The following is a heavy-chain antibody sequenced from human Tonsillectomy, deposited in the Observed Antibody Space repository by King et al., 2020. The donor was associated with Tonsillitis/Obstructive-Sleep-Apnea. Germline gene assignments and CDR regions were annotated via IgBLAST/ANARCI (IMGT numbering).Heavy chain of an antibody. J-gene: IGHJ4*02. V-gene: IGHV4-34*01. CDR1: GGSFSGDN. Sequence: VQLQQWGAGLLKPSETLSLTCAVYGGSFSGDNWTWSRQPPGKGLEWIGEINHSGSTTYDPSLRSRVTISLDTSKNQFSLKLSSVTAADTAVYYCAGQNLWGYYFDYWGQGTPVTVSS. CDR2: INHSGST. CDR3: AGQNLWGYYFDY. D-gene: IGHD7-27*01.